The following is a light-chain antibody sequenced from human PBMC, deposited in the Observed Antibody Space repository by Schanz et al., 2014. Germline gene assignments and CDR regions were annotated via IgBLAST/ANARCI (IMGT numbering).Light chain of an antibody. J-gene: IGLJ7*01. V-gene: IGLV1-40*01. CDR1: TSNIGAGYD. Sequence: QSVLTQPPSVSGAPGQRITISCTGSTSNIGAGYDVHWYQQLPGTAPRLLIYGSFNRPSGIPDRFSGSRSGTSASLVITGLLAEDEADYYCAVWDDIVTGLLFGGGTQLTVL. CDR3: AVWDDIVTGLL. CDR2: GSF.